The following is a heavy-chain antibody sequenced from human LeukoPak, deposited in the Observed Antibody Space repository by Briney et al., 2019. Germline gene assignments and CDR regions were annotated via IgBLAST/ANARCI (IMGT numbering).Heavy chain of an antibody. CDR2: IKSKTDGGTT. D-gene: IGHD2-2*01. J-gene: IGHJ4*02. V-gene: IGHV3-15*01. CDR1: GFTFSNAW. Sequence: GSLSLSFAASGFTFSNAWMSWVRQAPGKGLEWVGRIKSKTDGGTTDYAAPVKGRFTISRDDSKNTLYLQMNSLKTEDTAVYYCTTDVVPAARFDYWGQGTLVTVSS. CDR3: TTDVVPAARFDY.